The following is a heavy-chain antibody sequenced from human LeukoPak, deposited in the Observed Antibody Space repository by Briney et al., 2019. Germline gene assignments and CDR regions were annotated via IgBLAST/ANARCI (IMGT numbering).Heavy chain of an antibody. J-gene: IGHJ6*03. V-gene: IGHV3-23*01. D-gene: IGHD3-3*01. CDR2: ISGSCGST. CDR3: AKKGNTYYDFWSGSERYYYYMDV. CDR1: GFTFSSYA. Sequence: GGSLRLSCAASGFTFSSYAMSWVRQAPGKGLEWVSAISGSCGSTYYADSVKGRFTISRDNAKNTLYLQMNSLRAEDTAVYYCAKKGNTYYDFWSGSERYYYYMDVWGKGTPVTVSS.